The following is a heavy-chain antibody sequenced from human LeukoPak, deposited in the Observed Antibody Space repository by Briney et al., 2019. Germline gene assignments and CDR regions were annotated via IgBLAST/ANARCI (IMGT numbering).Heavy chain of an antibody. V-gene: IGHV3-7*01. CDR2: IKEDGSEK. Sequence: GGSLRLSCAASGFTFSSYWMSWVRQAPGRGLEWVANIKEDGSEKYYVDSVKGRFTISRDNAKNSLNLQMNSLRAEDTAVYFCARDGSGFYYWGQGTPVTVSS. CDR3: ARDGSGFYY. D-gene: IGHD3-3*01. J-gene: IGHJ4*02. CDR1: GFTFSSYW.